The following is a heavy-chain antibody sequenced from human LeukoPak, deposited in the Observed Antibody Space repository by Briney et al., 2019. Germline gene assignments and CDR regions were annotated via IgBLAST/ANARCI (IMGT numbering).Heavy chain of an antibody. CDR2: INPNSGGT. J-gene: IGHJ4*02. CDR1: GYTLTDYY. V-gene: IGHV1-2*06. Sequence: GASVKVSCKASGYTLTDYYMHWVRQAPGQGLEWMGRINPNSGGTNYAQKFQGRVNMTRDTSISAVYMELSRLRSDDTAVYYCARVGYYESSGYYKYWGQGTLVTVSS. D-gene: IGHD3-22*01. CDR3: ARVGYYESSGYYKY.